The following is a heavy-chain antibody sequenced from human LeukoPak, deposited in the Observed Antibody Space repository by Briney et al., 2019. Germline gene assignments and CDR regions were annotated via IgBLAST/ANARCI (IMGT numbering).Heavy chain of an antibody. CDR3: ATSWILMVTGAFDI. V-gene: IGHV3-53*01. Sequence: GGSLRLSCAASGFSVSSKYMIWVRQAPGMGLEWVSVLYSGGSTYYADSVKGRFTISRDNSKNTLYLQMNSLRAEDTAVYYCATSWILMVTGAFDIWGQGTMVTVSS. D-gene: IGHD5-18*01. J-gene: IGHJ3*02. CDR1: GFSVSSKY. CDR2: LYSGGST.